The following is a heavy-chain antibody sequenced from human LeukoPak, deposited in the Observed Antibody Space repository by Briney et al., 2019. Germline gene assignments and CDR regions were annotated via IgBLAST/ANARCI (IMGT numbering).Heavy chain of an antibody. CDR3: ARRRYYDGSGYLE. V-gene: IGHV4-39*01. J-gene: IGHJ1*01. D-gene: IGHD3-22*01. CDR2: IYYSGRT. CDR1: GDSVSRSDSY. Sequence: PSETLSLTCSVSGDSVSRSDSYWDWIRQPPGKGLEWIGTIYYSGRTYYSPSLKGRVTMSVDPSNNQFSLNLRSVTAADTAFYYCARRRYYDGSGYLEWGQGTLLSVSS.